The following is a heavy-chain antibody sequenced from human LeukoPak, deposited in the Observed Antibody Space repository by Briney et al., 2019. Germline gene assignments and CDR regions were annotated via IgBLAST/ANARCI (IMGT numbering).Heavy chain of an antibody. J-gene: IGHJ4*02. D-gene: IGHD4-17*01. CDR3: ARHGEVTTVTFFDY. Sequence: SETLSLTCTVSGDSILSTSYYWGWIRQPPGTGLEWLGSIYYSGATYYNPSLRRRLTMSVDTSKNQFSLTLTAVTAADTAVYYCARHGEVTTVTFFDYWGQGTLVPVSA. V-gene: IGHV4-39*01. CDR1: GDSILSTSYY. CDR2: IYYSGAT.